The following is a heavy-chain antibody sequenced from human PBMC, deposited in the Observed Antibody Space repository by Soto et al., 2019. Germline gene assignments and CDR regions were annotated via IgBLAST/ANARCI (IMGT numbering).Heavy chain of an antibody. V-gene: IGHV4-4*02. CDR1: GGSISSSNW. CDR2: IYHSGST. Sequence: PSETLSLTCAVSGGSISSSNWWSWVRQPPGKGLEWIGEIYHSGSTNYNPSLKSRVSFSLDKSNNHFSLTLTSLTAADTAVYYCARNPSSHWYVFDYWGQGIRVTVSS. CDR3: ARNPSSHWYVFDY. J-gene: IGHJ4*02. D-gene: IGHD2-2*01.